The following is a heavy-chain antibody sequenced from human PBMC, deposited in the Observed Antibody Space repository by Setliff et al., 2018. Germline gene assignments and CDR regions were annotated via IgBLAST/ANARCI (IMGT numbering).Heavy chain of an antibody. CDR3: AGGHMRLPRV. CDR2: INHSGST. Sequence: SETLSLTCAVYGGSFSGYYWSWIRQPPGKGLEWIGEINHSGSTNYNPSLKSRVTISVDTSKNQFFLKLSSGTAADTAVYYCAGGHMRLPRVWGKGTTVTVSS. V-gene: IGHV4-34*01. CDR1: GGSFSGYY. J-gene: IGHJ6*04.